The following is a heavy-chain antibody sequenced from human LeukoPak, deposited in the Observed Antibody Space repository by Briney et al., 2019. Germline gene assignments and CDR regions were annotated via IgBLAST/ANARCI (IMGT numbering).Heavy chain of an antibody. CDR2: IYSGGNT. V-gene: IGHV3-53*01. D-gene: IGHD3-22*01. CDR1: GFTVSTNY. CDR3: AKYRITMIVVGGAFDI. J-gene: IGHJ3*02. Sequence: PGGSLRLSCAASGFTVSTNYMSWVRQAPGKGLDWVSVIYSGGNTYYADSVKGRFTISRDNSKNTLYLQMNSLRAEDTAVYYCAKYRITMIVVGGAFDIWGQGTMVTVSS.